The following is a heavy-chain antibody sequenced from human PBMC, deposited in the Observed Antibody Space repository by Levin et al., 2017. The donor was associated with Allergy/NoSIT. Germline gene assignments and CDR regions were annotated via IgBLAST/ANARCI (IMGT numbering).Heavy chain of an antibody. Sequence: PGGSLRLSCAASGFTFSDYYMSWIRQAPGKGLEWVSYISSSSSYTNYADSVKGRFTISRDNAKNSLYLQMNSLRAEDTAVYYCARVDTAMGHQLDYWGQGTLVTVSS. V-gene: IGHV3-11*05. CDR1: GFTFSDYY. CDR2: ISSSSSYT. D-gene: IGHD5-18*01. CDR3: ARVDTAMGHQLDY. J-gene: IGHJ4*02.